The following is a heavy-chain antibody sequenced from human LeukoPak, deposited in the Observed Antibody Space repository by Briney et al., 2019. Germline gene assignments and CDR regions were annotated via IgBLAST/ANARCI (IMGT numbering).Heavy chain of an antibody. J-gene: IGHJ6*04. CDR1: GGSFSGYY. V-gene: IGHV4-34*01. CDR3: ARGGATTVTTSYYYYGMDV. D-gene: IGHD4-17*01. Sequence: PSETLSLTCAVYGGSFSGYYWSWIRQPPGKGLEWIGEINHSGSTNYNPSLKSRVTISVDTSKNQFSLKLSSVTAADTAVHYCARGGATTVTTSYYYYGMDVWGKGTTVTVSS. CDR2: INHSGST.